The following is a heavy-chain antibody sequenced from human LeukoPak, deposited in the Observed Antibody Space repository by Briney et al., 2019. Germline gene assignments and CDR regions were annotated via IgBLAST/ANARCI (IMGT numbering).Heavy chain of an antibody. J-gene: IGHJ4*02. D-gene: IGHD6-6*01. Sequence: PSETLSLTCTVSGGSISSSSYYWGWIRQPPGKGLEWIGSIYYSGSTYYNPSLKSRVTISVDTSKNQFSLKLSSVTAADTAVYYCARGVEYSSSPDYWGQGTLVTVSS. V-gene: IGHV4-39*07. CDR3: ARGVEYSSSPDY. CDR1: GGSISSSSYY. CDR2: IYYSGST.